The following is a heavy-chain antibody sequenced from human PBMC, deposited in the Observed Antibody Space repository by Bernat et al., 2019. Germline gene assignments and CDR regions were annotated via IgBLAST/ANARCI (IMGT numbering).Heavy chain of an antibody. D-gene: IGHD3-22*01. J-gene: IGHJ6*02. Sequence: EVQLVQSGAEVKKPGESLRISCKGSGYSFTSYWISWVRQMPGKGLEWMGRIDPSDSYTNYSPSFQGNVTISADKSISTAYLQWSSLKASDTAMYYCARVSRYYDSSGRVHYNYGMDVWGQGTTVTVSS. V-gene: IGHV5-10-1*01. CDR3: ARVSRYYDSSGRVHYNYGMDV. CDR1: GYSFTSYW. CDR2: IDPSDSYT.